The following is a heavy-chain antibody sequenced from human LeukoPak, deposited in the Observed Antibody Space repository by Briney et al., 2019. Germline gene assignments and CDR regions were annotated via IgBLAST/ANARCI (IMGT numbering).Heavy chain of an antibody. CDR3: ARDHRSWGGFDY. Sequence: GSLRLSCAASGFTFSSYAMHWVRQAPGKGLEWVAVISYDGSNKYYADSVKGRFTISRDNSKNTLYLQMNSLRAEDTAVYYCARDHRSWGGFDYWGQGTLVTVSS. CDR1: GFTFSSYA. D-gene: IGHD2-15*01. CDR2: ISYDGSNK. V-gene: IGHV3-30*01. J-gene: IGHJ4*02.